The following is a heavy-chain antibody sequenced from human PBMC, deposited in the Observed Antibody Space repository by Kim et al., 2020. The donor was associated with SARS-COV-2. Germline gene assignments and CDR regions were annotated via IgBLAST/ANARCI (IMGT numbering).Heavy chain of an antibody. CDR1: GFTFSSYA. CDR3: ARGYSGSYKNWFDP. CDR2: ISYDGKNK. Sequence: GGSLRLSCAASGFTFSSYAMHWVRQVPGKGLEWVAVISYDGKNKYYADSVKGRFTISRDNSENTLFLQMNSLRADDTAVYNCARGYSGSYKNWFDPWGQGTLVTVSS. J-gene: IGHJ5*02. D-gene: IGHD1-26*01. V-gene: IGHV3-30*04.